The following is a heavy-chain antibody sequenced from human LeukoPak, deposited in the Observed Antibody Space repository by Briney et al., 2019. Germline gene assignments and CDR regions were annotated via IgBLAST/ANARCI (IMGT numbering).Heavy chain of an antibody. D-gene: IGHD1-26*01. CDR3: ARDRYSGSSFPGQNWFDP. CDR1: GYTFTSYA. J-gene: IGHJ5*02. V-gene: IGHV1-3*01. CDR2: INAGNGNT. Sequence: ASVKVSCKASGYTFTSYAMRWVRQAPGQRLEWMGWINAGNGNTKYSQKFQGRVTITRDTSASTAYMELSSLRSEDTAVYYCARDRYSGSSFPGQNWFDPWGQGTLVTVSS.